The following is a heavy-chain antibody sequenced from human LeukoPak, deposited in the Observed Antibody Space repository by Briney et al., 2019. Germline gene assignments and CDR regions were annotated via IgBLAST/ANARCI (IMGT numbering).Heavy chain of an antibody. CDR3: ARLPDRGETTYMDV. V-gene: IGHV1-69*06. CDR2: IIPIFGTA. J-gene: IGHJ6*03. CDR1: GGTFSSYA. Sequence: ASVTVSCKASGGTFSSYAISWVRQAPGQGLEWMGGIIPIFGTANYAQKFQGRVTITADKSTSTAYMELSSLRSEDTAVYYCARLPDRGETTYMDVWGKGTTVTVSS. D-gene: IGHD1-26*01.